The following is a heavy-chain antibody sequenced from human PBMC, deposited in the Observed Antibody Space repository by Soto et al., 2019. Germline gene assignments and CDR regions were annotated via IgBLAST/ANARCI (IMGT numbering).Heavy chain of an antibody. CDR1: GGSISRGGYS. J-gene: IGHJ4*02. CDR3: AIVPDY. V-gene: IGHV4-30-2*01. Sequence: QLQLQESGSGLVKPSQTLSLTCAVSGGSISRGGYSWSWIRQPPGKSLEWIGYIYHSGSTYYNPSLKSRVTIAVDRSKNQFSLKLSSVTAADTAVYYCAIVPDYWGQGTLVTVSS. CDR2: IYHSGST.